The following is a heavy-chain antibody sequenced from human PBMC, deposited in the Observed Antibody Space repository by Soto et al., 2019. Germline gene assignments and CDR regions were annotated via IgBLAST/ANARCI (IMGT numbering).Heavy chain of an antibody. D-gene: IGHD2-21*02. CDR2: IWYDGSKK. CDR1: GFTFSTYG. V-gene: IGHV3-33*06. Sequence: QVQLVESGGGVVQPGRSLRLSCAASGFTFSTYGIHWVRQAPGKGLEWLAVIWYDGSKKYYADSVQGRFTISRDNSKNTRYLQMSSLRAENTAVYYCVKDHCGGDCYSNPYFDYWGQGTLVTVSS. CDR3: VKDHCGGDCYSNPYFDY. J-gene: IGHJ4*02.